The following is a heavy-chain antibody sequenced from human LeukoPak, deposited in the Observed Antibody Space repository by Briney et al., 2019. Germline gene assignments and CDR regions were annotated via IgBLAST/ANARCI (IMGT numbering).Heavy chain of an antibody. CDR3: AKSAQYSSAWFTGSFDY. D-gene: IGHD6-13*01. J-gene: IGHJ4*02. CDR2: INPNSGDT. CDR1: GYTFRDYY. V-gene: IGHV1-2*02. Sequence: ASVKVSCKASGYTFRDYYMHWVRQAPGQGLQWVGWINPNSGDTHYAQMFQGRVTMTRDTSINTAYMELRRVRSDDTAVYYCAKSAQYSSAWFTGSFDYWGQGTLVTVSS.